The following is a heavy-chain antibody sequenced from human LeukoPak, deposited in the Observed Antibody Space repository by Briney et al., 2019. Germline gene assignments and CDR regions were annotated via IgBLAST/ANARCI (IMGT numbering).Heavy chain of an antibody. CDR3: ARNILFAFDI. Sequence: GGSLRLSCAASGLTVSSSYMSWVRQAPGKGLEWVSIIYNDGSTYYADSMKGRFTISRDNSKNKLYLQVNSLRAEDTALYYCARNILFAFDIGGQGTMVTFSS. D-gene: IGHD2/OR15-2a*01. V-gene: IGHV3-53*01. J-gene: IGHJ3*02. CDR2: IYNDGST. CDR1: GLTVSSSY.